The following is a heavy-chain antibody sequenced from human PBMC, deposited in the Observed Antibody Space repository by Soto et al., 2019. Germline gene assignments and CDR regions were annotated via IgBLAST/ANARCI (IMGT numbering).Heavy chain of an antibody. V-gene: IGHV4-39*01. J-gene: IGHJ6*02. D-gene: IGHD2-2*01. CDR2: IYYSGST. CDR1: GGSISSYY. CDR3: AIPDGEVPAAMRGPNYYYYGMDV. Sequence: PSETLSLTCTVSGGSISSYYWGWIRQPPGKGLEWIGSIYYSGSTYYNPSLNSRVTISVDTSKNQFSLKLSSVTAADTAVYYCAIPDGEVPAAMRGPNYYYYGMDVWGQGTTVTVSS.